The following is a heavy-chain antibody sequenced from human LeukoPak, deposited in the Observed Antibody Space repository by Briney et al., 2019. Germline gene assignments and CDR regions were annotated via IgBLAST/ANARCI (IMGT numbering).Heavy chain of an antibody. CDR3: ARADGTGGPYDY. V-gene: IGHV3-53*01. Sequence: GGSLRLSCAVSGFTVSSNYMSWVRQAPGKELEWVSVIYSGGTTHYADSVKGRFTISRDNSKNTLFLQMDSLRAEDTAVYYCARADGTGGPYDYWGQGTLVTVSS. CDR2: IYSGGTT. D-gene: IGHD3/OR15-3a*01. CDR1: GFTVSSNY. J-gene: IGHJ4*02.